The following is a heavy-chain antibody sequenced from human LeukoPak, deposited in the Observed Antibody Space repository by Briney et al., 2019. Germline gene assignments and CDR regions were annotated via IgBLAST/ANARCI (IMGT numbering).Heavy chain of an antibody. CDR3: AEGPSVARPHYSSFDP. V-gene: IGHV3-23*01. D-gene: IGHD2-15*01. CDR1: GFTFSGYA. CDR2: MSGSGGST. J-gene: IGHJ5*02. Sequence: GGSLSLSCAASGFTFSGYAMSWVRQAPGKGLKWVSGMSGSGGSTYHGDSVKGRFTISSDNSKKTMYLQLNSLRAEDTAVYYCAEGPSVARPHYSSFDPWGQGTLVTVSS.